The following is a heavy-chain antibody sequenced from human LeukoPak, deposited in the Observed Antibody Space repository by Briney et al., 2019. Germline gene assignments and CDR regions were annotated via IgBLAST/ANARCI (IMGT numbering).Heavy chain of an antibody. J-gene: IGHJ4*02. CDR1: GGTFSSYA. CDR3: VKDDGWVQYAN. Sequence: SVKVSCKASGGTFSSYAISWVRQAPGQGLEWMGGIIPIFGSANYAQKFQGRVTITADESTSTAYMELNSLSAEDAAVYYCVKDDGWVQYANWGQGTLVTVSS. CDR2: IIPIFGSA. D-gene: IGHD5-24*01. V-gene: IGHV1-69*01.